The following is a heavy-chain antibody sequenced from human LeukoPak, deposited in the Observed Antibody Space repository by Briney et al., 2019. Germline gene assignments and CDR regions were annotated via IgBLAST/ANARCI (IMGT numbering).Heavy chain of an antibody. D-gene: IGHD3-3*01. CDR3: ARSKWSGYSDGDRYYYYYYMDV. V-gene: IGHV3-74*01. Sequence: GGSLRLSCAASGFTFSSYWMHWVRQAPGKGLVWVSRINTDGSSTSYADSVKGRFTISRDNAKNTLYLQMNSLRAEDTAVYYCARSKWSGYSDGDRYYYYYYMDVWGKGTTVTVSS. J-gene: IGHJ6*03. CDR1: GFTFSSYW. CDR2: INTDGSST.